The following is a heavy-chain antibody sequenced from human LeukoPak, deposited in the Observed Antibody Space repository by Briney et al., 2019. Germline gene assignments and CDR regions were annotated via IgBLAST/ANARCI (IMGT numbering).Heavy chain of an antibody. J-gene: IGHJ4*02. CDR3: ARGRGYDSSGQYYFDH. CDR2: MNPNSGNT. Sequence: GASVKVSCKASGYTFTSYDINWVRQATGQGLEWMGWMNPNSGNTGYAQKFQGRVTMTRNTSISTAYMELSSLRSEDTAVYYCARGRGYDSSGQYYFDHWGQGALVTVSS. D-gene: IGHD3-22*01. V-gene: IGHV1-8*01. CDR1: GYTFTSYD.